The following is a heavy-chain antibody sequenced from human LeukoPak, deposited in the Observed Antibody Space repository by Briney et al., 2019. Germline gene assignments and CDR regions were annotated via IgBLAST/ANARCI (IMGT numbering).Heavy chain of an antibody. CDR2: INPSGGST. CDR1: GYTFTSYY. CDR3: ATYPYCSSTSCSKSPFDP. J-gene: IGHJ5*02. V-gene: IGHV1-46*01. D-gene: IGHD2-2*01. Sequence: ASVKVSCKASGYTFTSYYMHWVRQAPGQGLEWMGIINPSGGSTSYAQKFQGRVTMTRDMSTSTVYMELSSLRSEDTAVYYCATYPYCSSTSCSKSPFDPWGQGTLVTVSS.